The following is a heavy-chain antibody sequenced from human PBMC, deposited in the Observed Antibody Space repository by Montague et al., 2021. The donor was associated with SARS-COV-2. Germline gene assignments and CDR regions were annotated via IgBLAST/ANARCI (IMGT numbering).Heavy chain of an antibody. CDR1: GGSISSYY. J-gene: IGHJ6*03. CDR2: IYTSGST. CDR3: AREGGLTIFGVGLNYYYMDV. D-gene: IGHD3-3*01. Sequence: SETLSLTCTVSGGSISSYYWSWIRQPAGKGLEWIGRIYTSGSTNYNPSLKSRVTMSVDTSKNQFSLKLSSVTAAATAVYYCAREGGLTIFGVGLNYYYMDVWGQGTTVTGSS. V-gene: IGHV4-4*07.